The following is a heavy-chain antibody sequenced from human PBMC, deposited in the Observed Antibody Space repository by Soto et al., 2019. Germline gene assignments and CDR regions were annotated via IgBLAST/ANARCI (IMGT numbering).Heavy chain of an antibody. CDR3: AREGNGYNLGPSVDFDY. V-gene: IGHV1-46*01. Sequence: QVQLVQSGAEVTKPGASVKVSCKASGYTFTNHYMHWVRQAPGQGLEWMGVINPSGGSTDYAQTFQGRVTMTRDTPTSTVYLEVSSLRAEDTAVFYCAREGNGYNLGPSVDFDYWGQGTLVTVSS. CDR2: INPSGGST. D-gene: IGHD5-12*01. J-gene: IGHJ4*02. CDR1: GYTFTNHY.